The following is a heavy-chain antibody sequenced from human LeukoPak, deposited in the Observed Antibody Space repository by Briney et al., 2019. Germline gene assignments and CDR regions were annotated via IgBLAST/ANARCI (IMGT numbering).Heavy chain of an antibody. D-gene: IGHD3-22*01. CDR2: IKQDGSEK. V-gene: IGHV3-7*01. CDR3: ARDVPGYYYDSSGCFDY. J-gene: IGHJ4*02. Sequence: PGGSLRLSCAASGFTFSSYWMSWVRQAPGKGLEWVANIKQDGSEKYYVDSVKGRFTISRDNAKNSLYLQMNSLRAEDTAVYYCARDVPGYYYDSSGCFDYWGQGTLVTVSS. CDR1: GFTFSSYW.